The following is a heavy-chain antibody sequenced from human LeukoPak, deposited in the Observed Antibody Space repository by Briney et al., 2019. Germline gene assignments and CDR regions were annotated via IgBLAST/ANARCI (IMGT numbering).Heavy chain of an antibody. V-gene: IGHV4-4*02. CDR1: GGSTSSSNW. J-gene: IGHJ4*02. D-gene: IGHD3-10*01. Sequence: PSETLSLTCAVSGGSTSSSNWWSWVRQPPGKGLEWIGEIYHSGSTNYNPSLKSRVTISVDKSKNQFSLKLSSVTAADTAVYYCARDLRWFGESYFDYWGQGTLVTVSS. CDR3: ARDLRWFGESYFDY. CDR2: IYHSGST.